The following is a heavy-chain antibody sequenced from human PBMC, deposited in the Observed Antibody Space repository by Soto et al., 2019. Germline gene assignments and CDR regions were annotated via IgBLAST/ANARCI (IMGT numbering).Heavy chain of an antibody. Sequence: EVQLVESGGGLVQPGGSLRLSCAASGFTFDDYAMHWVRQAPGKGLEWVSGISWNSGSIGYADSVKGRFTISRDNAKNSLYLQMNSLRAEDTALYYCAKDKYDSSGYYSFKIDYWGQGTLVTVSS. D-gene: IGHD3-22*01. J-gene: IGHJ4*02. CDR2: ISWNSGSI. V-gene: IGHV3-9*01. CDR3: AKDKYDSSGYYSFKIDY. CDR1: GFTFDDYA.